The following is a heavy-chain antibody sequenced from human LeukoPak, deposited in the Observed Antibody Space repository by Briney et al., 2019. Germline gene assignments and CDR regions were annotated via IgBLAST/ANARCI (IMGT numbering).Heavy chain of an antibody. CDR1: GFSSSDFG. Sequence: GGSLRLSCAASGFSSSDFGMDWVRQAPGKGLEWVAFIRSDGSIKYYLDSVKGRFTISRDNSQNTMYLQMNSLRAEDTAVYYCVKDDPTAYFDYWGQGTLVTVSS. J-gene: IGHJ4*02. CDR2: IRSDGSIK. V-gene: IGHV3-30*02. D-gene: IGHD4-17*01. CDR3: VKDDPTAYFDY.